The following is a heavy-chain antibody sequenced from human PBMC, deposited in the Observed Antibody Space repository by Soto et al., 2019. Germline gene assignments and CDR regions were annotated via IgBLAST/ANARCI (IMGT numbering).Heavy chain of an antibody. V-gene: IGHV1-69*02. CDR1: GGTFSSYT. J-gene: IGHJ6*02. D-gene: IGHD6-13*01. CDR3: ARLEQQLVPNYYYGMDV. Sequence: QVQLVQSGAEVKKPGSSVKVSCKASGGTFSSYTISWVRQAPGQGLEWMGRIIPILGIANYAQKFQGRVTITADKSTSTAYMELSSLRSEDTAVYYCARLEQQLVPNYYYGMDVWGQGTTVTVSS. CDR2: IIPILGIA.